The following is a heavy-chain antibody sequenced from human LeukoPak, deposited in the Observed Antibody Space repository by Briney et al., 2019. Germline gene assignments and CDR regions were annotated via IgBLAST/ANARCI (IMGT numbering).Heavy chain of an antibody. V-gene: IGHV4-34*01. CDR1: GGSFSGYY. CDR2: INHSGNT. J-gene: IGHJ4*02. Sequence: SETLSLTCAVYGGSFSGYYWSWIRQPPGKGLEWIGEINHSGNTNYNPSLKSRVTISVDTSKNQFSLKLSSVTAADTAVYYCARGRVGATPRRYYFDYWGQGTLVTVSS. CDR3: ARGRVGATPRRYYFDY. D-gene: IGHD1-26*01.